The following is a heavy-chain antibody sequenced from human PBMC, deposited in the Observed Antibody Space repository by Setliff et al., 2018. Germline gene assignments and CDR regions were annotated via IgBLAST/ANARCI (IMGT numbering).Heavy chain of an antibody. D-gene: IGHD6-19*01. CDR2: SRDKASGFTT. J-gene: IGHJ1*01. CDR1: GLTFSDHY. V-gene: IGHV3-72*01. Sequence: GSLRLSCAASGLTFSDHYMDWVRQAPGKGLEWVGRSRDKASGFTTEYAASVKGRFSVSRDNSKNSLYLQMSNLGAEDTAVYNCARATTSGWRAKYCQHWGQGTLVTVSS. CDR3: ARATTSGWRAKYCQH.